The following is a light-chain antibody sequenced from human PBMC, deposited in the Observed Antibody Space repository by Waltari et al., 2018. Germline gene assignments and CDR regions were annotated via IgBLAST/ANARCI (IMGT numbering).Light chain of an antibody. CDR1: RDISNS. V-gene: IGKV1-27*01. CDR2: ASS. CDR3: QNYDKVPWT. Sequence: DIQVTQSPSSLSASVGDRVIITCRASRDISNSLAWYQQVAGKVPKLLISASSTLQSGVPSRFSGSGSGSDFTLTINNLQPEDFATYYCQNYDKVPWTFGPGTRVDVK. J-gene: IGKJ1*01.